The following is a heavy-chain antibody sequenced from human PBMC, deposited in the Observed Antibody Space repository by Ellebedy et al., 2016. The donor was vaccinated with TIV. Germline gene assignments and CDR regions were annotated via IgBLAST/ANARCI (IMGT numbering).Heavy chain of an antibody. J-gene: IGHJ4*02. CDR3: ARGYCSGGSCYRIDY. Sequence: GESLKISXAAPGFTFSSYGMHWVRQAPGKGLEWVAVIWYDGSNKYYADSVKGRFTISRDNSKNTLYLQMNSLRAEDTAVYYCARGYCSGGSCYRIDYWGQGTLVTVSS. V-gene: IGHV3-33*01. CDR1: GFTFSSYG. CDR2: IWYDGSNK. D-gene: IGHD2-15*01.